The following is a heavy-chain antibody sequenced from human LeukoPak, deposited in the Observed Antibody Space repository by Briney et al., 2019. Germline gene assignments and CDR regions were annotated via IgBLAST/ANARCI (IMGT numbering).Heavy chain of an antibody. D-gene: IGHD2-2*01. CDR1: GFTVSSNY. CDR2: IYSGGST. V-gene: IGHV3-66*01. CDR3: ARDRVVPAATHSYYYYGMDV. Sequence: GGSLRLSCAASGFTVSSNYMSWVRQAPGKGLEWVSVIYSGGSTYYADSVKGRFTISRDNSKNTLYLQMNSLRAEGTAVYYCARDRVVPAATHSYYYYGMDVWGQGTTVTVSS. J-gene: IGHJ6*02.